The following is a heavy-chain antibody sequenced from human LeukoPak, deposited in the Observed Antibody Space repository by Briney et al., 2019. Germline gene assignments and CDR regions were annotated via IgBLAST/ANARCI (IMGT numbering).Heavy chain of an antibody. J-gene: IGHJ5*02. CDR1: GGSISSYY. V-gene: IGHV4-59*01. D-gene: IGHD3-10*01. CDR2: IYYSGST. CDR3: ARVGNLLLWFGEILNWFDP. Sequence: PSETLSLTCSDSGGSISSYYWSWIRQPPGKGLEWFGYIYYSGSTNYNPSLKSRVTISVDTSKNQFSLKLSSVTAADTAVYYCARVGNLLLWFGEILNWFDPWGQGTLVTVSS.